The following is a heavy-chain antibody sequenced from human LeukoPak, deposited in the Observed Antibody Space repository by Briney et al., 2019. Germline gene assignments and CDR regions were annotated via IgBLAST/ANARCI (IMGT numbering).Heavy chain of an antibody. CDR2: ISAYNGNT. J-gene: IGHJ4*02. V-gene: IGHV1-18*01. Sequence: ASVKDSCKPSLYTFTSYGISWVRPTPRQGPEWMGWISAYNGNTNYAQKLQGRVTMTTDTSTSTAYMELRSLRSDDTAVYYCARDLDTWYGSGSYWGQGTLVTVSS. D-gene: IGHD3-10*01. CDR3: ARDLDTWYGSGSY. CDR1: LYTFTSYG.